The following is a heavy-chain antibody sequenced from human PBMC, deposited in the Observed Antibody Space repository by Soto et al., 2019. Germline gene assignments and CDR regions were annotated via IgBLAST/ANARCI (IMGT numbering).Heavy chain of an antibody. V-gene: IGHV4-4*02. CDR2: MHHGGTP. CDR3: ATQTISYTWDV. D-gene: IGHD3-3*01. CDR1: GAPITTTYW. Sequence: QVQLQESGPGLVKPSETLSLTCTVSGAPITTTYWWAWVRLPPGKGLEWIGEMHHGGTPNSNPSLEXXITMSLDKSNNHFSLKLTSVTAADTAIYYCATQTISYTWDVWGRGTTVTVSS. J-gene: IGHJ6*02.